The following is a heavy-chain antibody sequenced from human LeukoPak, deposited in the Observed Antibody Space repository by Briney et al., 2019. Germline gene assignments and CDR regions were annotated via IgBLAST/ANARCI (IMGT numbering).Heavy chain of an antibody. D-gene: IGHD3-10*02. CDR3: AKCSASYYNDAFDI. J-gene: IGHJ3*02. Sequence: GGSLRLSCAASGFTFDNYAMNWVRQAPGKGLEWLSYIRGGGAVTRYSDSVKGRFTISRDNSKNALYLQMNHLRAEDTAIYYCAKCSASYYNDAFDIWGRGTMVTVSS. CDR1: GFTFDNYA. V-gene: IGHV3-23*01. CDR2: IRGGGAVT.